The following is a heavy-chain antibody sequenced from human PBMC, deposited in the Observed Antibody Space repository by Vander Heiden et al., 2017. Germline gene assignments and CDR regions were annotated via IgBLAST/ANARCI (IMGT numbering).Heavy chain of an antibody. J-gene: IGHJ4*02. Sequence: LQLQESGPGLVKSSETLSLTCSVSGGSISSSSPFWGWIRQSPGKGLEWIGSMFYTGSTYYNPSLQSRVTISVDMSKNHFSLRLTSVTAADTGVYYCARPTAGYWGQGTRVTVSS. CDR3: ARPTAGY. CDR2: MFYTGST. CDR1: GGSISSSSPF. V-gene: IGHV4-39*01.